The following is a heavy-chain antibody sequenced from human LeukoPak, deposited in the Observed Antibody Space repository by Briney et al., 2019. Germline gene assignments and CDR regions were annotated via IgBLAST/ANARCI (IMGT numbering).Heavy chain of an antibody. J-gene: IGHJ4*02. V-gene: IGHV4-38-2*02. CDR1: GYSISSGYY. CDR3: ARGRSGSYSEFDY. Sequence: SETLSLTCTVSGYSISSGYYWAWIRQPPGKGLQWIGNIYHSGNTYYNPSLKSRVSISVDTSKNQFSLKLSSVTAADTAVYYCARGRSGSYSEFDYWGQGTLVTVS. D-gene: IGHD1-26*01. CDR2: IYHSGNT.